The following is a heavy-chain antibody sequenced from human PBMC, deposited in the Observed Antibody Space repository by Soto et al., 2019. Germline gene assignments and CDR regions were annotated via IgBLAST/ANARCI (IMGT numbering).Heavy chain of an antibody. CDR3: VRYYYDSSGYYSHYYYYGMDV. D-gene: IGHD3-22*01. Sequence: GESLKISCKGSGYSFTSYWIGWVRQMPGKGLEWMGIIYPGDSDTRYSPSFQGQVTISADKSISTAYLQWSSLKASDTAMYYCVRYYYDSSGYYSHYYYYGMDVWGQGTTVTVSS. V-gene: IGHV5-51*01. CDR2: IYPGDSDT. CDR1: GYSFTSYW. J-gene: IGHJ6*02.